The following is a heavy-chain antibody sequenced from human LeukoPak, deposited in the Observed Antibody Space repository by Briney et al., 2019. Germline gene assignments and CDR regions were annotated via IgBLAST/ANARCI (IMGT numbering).Heavy chain of an antibody. CDR2: IDRSGST. D-gene: IGHD5-24*01. Sequence: SETLSLTCAVYGGSFSGYQWSWIRQPPGKGLEWIGEIDRSGSTNYNPSLKNRVTISVDTSKNQFSLKVTSVIAADTALYYCASRRGDYNYYFNSWGQGTLVTVSS. CDR1: GGSFSGYQ. V-gene: IGHV4-34*01. CDR3: ASRRGDYNYYFNS. J-gene: IGHJ4*02.